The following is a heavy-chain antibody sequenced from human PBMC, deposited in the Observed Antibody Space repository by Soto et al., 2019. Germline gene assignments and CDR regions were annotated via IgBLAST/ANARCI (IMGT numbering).Heavy chain of an antibody. CDR3: ARTPNPPLYYFWSGYKMDV. CDR2: ISSNGGST. J-gene: IGHJ6*04. CDR1: GFTFSSYA. V-gene: IGHV3-64*01. Sequence: GGSLRLSCAASGFTFSSYAMHWVRQAPGKGLEYVSAISSNGGSTYYANSVKGRFTISRDNSKNTLYLQMGSLRAEDMAVYYCARTPNPPLYYFWSGYKMDVWGKGTTVTVSS. D-gene: IGHD3-3*01.